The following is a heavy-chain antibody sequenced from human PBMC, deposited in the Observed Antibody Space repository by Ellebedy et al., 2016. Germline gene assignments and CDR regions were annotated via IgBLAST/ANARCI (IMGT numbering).Heavy chain of an antibody. CDR3: ARDTGTTGTTWSRPDDAFDI. CDR2: ISGSGGST. J-gene: IGHJ3*02. CDR1: GFTFSSYA. D-gene: IGHD1-1*01. V-gene: IGHV3-23*01. Sequence: GESLKISXAASGFTFSSYAMSWVRQAPGKGLEWVSAISGSGGSTYYADSVKGRFTISRDNSKNTLYLQMNGLRAEDTAVYYCARDTGTTGTTWSRPDDAFDIWGQGTMVTVSS.